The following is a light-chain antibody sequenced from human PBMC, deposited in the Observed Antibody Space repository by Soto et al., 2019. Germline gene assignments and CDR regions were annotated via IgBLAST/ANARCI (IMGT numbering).Light chain of an antibody. CDR1: QSVSSGY. CDR3: QQYGTSPYT. J-gene: IGKJ2*01. V-gene: IGKV3D-20*01. CDR2: GAS. Sequence: PGERATLSCGASQSVSSGYLAWYQQKPGLAPRLLIYGASSRATGIPNKFSGRGSGTDFTLTISRLEPEDFAVYYCQQYGTSPYTFGQGTKLEIK.